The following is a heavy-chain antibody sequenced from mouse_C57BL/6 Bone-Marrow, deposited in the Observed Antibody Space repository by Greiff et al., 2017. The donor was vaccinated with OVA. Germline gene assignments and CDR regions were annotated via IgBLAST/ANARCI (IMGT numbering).Heavy chain of an antibody. CDR1: GFTFSSYA. D-gene: IGHD3-3*01. CDR2: ISDGGSYT. Sequence: DVKLVESGGGLVKPGGSLKLSCAASGFTFSSYAMSWVRQTPEKRLEWVATISDGGSYTYYPDNVKGRFTISRDNAKNNLYLQMSHLKSEDTAMYYCAREGPHFDYWGQGTTLTVSS. J-gene: IGHJ2*01. CDR3: AREGPHFDY. V-gene: IGHV5-4*01.